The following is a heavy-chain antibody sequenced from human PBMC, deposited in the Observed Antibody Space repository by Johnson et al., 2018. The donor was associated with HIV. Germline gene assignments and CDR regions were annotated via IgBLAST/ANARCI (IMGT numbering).Heavy chain of an antibody. CDR3: AKDSDTYYDGSGDAFDI. CDR1: GFSFADYA. Sequence: VQLVESGGVAVQPGGSLRLSCAASGFSFADYAMHWVRQAPGKGLEWVSLISWDGGDTYYADSVKGRFIISRDNTKEPLYLQMNSRTPDDTALYCCAKDSDTYYDGSGDAFDIWGQGTMVTVSS. CDR2: ISWDGGDT. V-gene: IGHV3-43D*03. D-gene: IGHD3-16*01. J-gene: IGHJ3*02.